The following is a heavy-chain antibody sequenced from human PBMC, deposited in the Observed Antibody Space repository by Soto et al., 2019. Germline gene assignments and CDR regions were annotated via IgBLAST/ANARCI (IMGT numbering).Heavy chain of an antibody. D-gene: IGHD1-7*01. J-gene: IGHJ6*03. CDR2: TYYRSRWYN. Sequence: QVQLQESGPGLVKPSQTLSLTCAISGDSVSSNSAAWNWIRQSPSRGLEWLGRTYYRSRWYNDYAVSVRSRITVNPDTSKNQFSLQLTSVTPEDTAVYYCAGTTSHYWYYMDVWGKGTTVTVSS. CDR1: GDSVSSNSAA. V-gene: IGHV6-1*01. CDR3: AGTTSHYWYYMDV.